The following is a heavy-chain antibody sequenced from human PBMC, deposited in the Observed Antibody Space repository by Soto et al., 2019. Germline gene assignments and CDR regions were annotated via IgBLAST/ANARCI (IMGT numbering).Heavy chain of an antibody. CDR1: GFTFSDAW. J-gene: IGHJ4*02. D-gene: IGHD3-9*01. CDR2: IRSKADGGTT. Sequence: GGSLRLSCAASGFTFSDAWLSWVRQGPGKGLEWVGRIRSKADGGTTDYAAPVKGRFTISRDDSKDTMYLLMNSLRAEDTAVYYCAKDREALRYFDWLSHYYFDYWGQGTLVTVSS. V-gene: IGHV3-15*01. CDR3: AKDREALRYFDWLSHYYFDY.